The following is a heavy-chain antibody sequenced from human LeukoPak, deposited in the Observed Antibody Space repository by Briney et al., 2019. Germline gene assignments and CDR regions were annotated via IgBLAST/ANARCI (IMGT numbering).Heavy chain of an antibody. CDR3: AREGGEWELLRTFDY. Sequence: GGSLRLSCAASGFTFSSYEMNWVRQAPGKGLEWVSYISSSGSTIYYADSVKGRYTISRDNAKNSLYLQMNSLRADDTAVYYCAREGGEWELLRTFDYWGQGTLVTVSS. D-gene: IGHD1-26*01. V-gene: IGHV3-48*03. CDR2: ISSSGSTI. CDR1: GFTFSSYE. J-gene: IGHJ4*02.